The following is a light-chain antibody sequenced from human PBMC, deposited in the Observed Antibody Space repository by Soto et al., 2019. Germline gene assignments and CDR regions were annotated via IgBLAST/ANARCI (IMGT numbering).Light chain of an antibody. CDR3: QHYKSYPWT. J-gene: IGKJ1*01. CDR2: DAS. Sequence: DIQMTQSPSTLSASVGDRVTITCRASQSISMFLAWYQQKPGKAPKLLIYDASTSESGVPSRFSGSGSGTEFSLTISNLQPDDFATYYCQHYKSYPWTFGQGTKVEIK. CDR1: QSISMF. V-gene: IGKV1-5*01.